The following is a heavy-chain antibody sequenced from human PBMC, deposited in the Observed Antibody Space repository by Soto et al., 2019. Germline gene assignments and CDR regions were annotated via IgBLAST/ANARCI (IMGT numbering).Heavy chain of an antibody. CDR1: GYTFTSYG. V-gene: IGHV1-18*01. CDR3: ARDRPSLLSSGWRL. CDR2: ISAYNGNT. J-gene: IGHJ4*02. D-gene: IGHD6-19*01. Sequence: ASVKVSCKASGYTFTSYGISWVRQAPGQGLEWIGWISAYNGNTNYAQKLQGRVTMTTDTSTSTAYMELRSLRSDDTAVYYCARDRPSLLSSGWRLWGQGTLVTVSS.